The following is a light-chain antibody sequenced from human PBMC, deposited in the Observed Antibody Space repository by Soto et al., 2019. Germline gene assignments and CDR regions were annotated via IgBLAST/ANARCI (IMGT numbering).Light chain of an antibody. CDR1: QGISSY. Sequence: AIRMTQSPSSLSASTGDRVTITCRASQGISSYLAWYQQKPGKAPKLLIYAASTLQSGVPSRFSGSGSGTDFTLTISCLQSEDFATYYCQQYYSYPPGTFGQGTKLEIE. V-gene: IGKV1-8*01. CDR2: AAS. CDR3: QQYYSYPPGT. J-gene: IGKJ2*01.